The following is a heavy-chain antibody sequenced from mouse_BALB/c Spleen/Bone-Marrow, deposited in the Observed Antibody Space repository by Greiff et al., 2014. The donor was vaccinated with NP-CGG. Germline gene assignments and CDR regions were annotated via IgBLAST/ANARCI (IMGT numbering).Heavy chain of an antibody. Sequence: DLVKPGASVKLSCKASGYTFTNYWINWIKQRPGQGLEWIGRIAPGSGSTYYNAMFKGKTTLTVDTSSSTAYIQLSSRSSEDSDVYFCARERYGYDGWYFDVWGAGTTVTVSS. J-gene: IGHJ1*01. D-gene: IGHD2-2*01. CDR3: ARERYGYDGWYFDV. CDR1: GYTFTNYW. CDR2: IAPGSGST. V-gene: IGHV1S41*01.